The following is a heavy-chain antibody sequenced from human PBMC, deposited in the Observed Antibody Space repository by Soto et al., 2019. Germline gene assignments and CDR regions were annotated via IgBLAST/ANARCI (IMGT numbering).Heavy chain of an antibody. J-gene: IGHJ4*02. Sequence: GASVKVSCKASGYTFTSYDINWVRQAPGQGLEWMGRIIPILGIANYAQKFQGRVTITADKSTSTAYMELSSLRSEDTAVYYCAGVNWNDDSYYFDYWGQGTLVT. CDR2: IIPILGIA. D-gene: IGHD1-1*01. V-gene: IGHV1-69*04. CDR3: AGVNWNDDSYYFDY. CDR1: GYTFTSYD.